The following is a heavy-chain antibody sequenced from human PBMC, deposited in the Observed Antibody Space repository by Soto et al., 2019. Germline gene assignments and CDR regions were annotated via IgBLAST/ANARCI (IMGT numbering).Heavy chain of an antibody. Sequence: GGSLRLSCAASGFTFSSYAMHWIRQAPGKGLEWVAVISYDGSNKYYADSVKGRFTISRDNSKNTLYLQMNSLRAEDTAVYYCARATRSYDFVCGYWGQGTLVTVSS. CDR2: ISYDGSNK. V-gene: IGHV3-30-3*01. J-gene: IGHJ4*02. CDR3: ARATRSYDFVCGY. D-gene: IGHD5-12*01. CDR1: GFTFSSYA.